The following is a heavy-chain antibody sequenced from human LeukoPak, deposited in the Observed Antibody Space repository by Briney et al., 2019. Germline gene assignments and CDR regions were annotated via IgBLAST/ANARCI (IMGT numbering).Heavy chain of an antibody. CDR1: GFTFSSYA. V-gene: IGHV3-23*01. Sequence: GASLRLSCAASGFTFSSYAMSWVRQAPGKGLEWVSAISGSGGSTYYADSVKGRFTISRDNSKNTLYLQMNSLRAEDTAVYYCAKDSDSSSGPPSIDYWGQGTLVTVSS. CDR3: AKDSDSSSGPPSIDY. CDR2: ISGSGGST. J-gene: IGHJ4*02. D-gene: IGHD6-13*01.